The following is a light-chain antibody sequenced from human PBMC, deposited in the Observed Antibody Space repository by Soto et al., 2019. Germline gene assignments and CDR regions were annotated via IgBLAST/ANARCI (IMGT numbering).Light chain of an antibody. CDR2: DVS. CDR1: SSDVGGYNY. Sequence: QSALTQPRSVSGSPGQSVTISCTGTSSDVGGYNYVSWYQQHPGKAPKLMIFDVSKRPSVVPDRFSGSKSGNTASLTISGLQAEDEADYYCFSSAGNYYVFGTGTKV. CDR3: FSSAGNYYV. V-gene: IGLV2-11*01. J-gene: IGLJ1*01.